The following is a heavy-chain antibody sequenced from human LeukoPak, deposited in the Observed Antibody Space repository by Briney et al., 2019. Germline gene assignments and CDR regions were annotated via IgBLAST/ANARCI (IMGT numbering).Heavy chain of an antibody. CDR1: GFTFSDYY. CDR2: ISSSSSHT. V-gene: IGHV3-11*05. J-gene: IGHJ4*02. Sequence: GGSLRLSCAASGFTFSDYYMSWIRQAPGKGLEWVSYISSSSSHTNYADSVKGRITISRDNAKDSLYLQMNSLRAEDTAVYYCARVVWANYFDYWGQGTLVTVSS. D-gene: IGHD5/OR15-5a*01. CDR3: ARVVWANYFDY.